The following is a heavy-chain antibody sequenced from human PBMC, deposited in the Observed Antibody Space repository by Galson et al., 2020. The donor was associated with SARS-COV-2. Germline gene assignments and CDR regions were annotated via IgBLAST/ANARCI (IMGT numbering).Heavy chain of an antibody. CDR2: ISSSGSTI. CDR1: GFTFSSYE. Sequence: GESLKLSCAASGFTFSSYEMNWVRQAPGQGLEWVSYISSSGSTIYYADSVKGRFTIPRDNAKHSLYLQMNSLRAEDTAVYYCARSSRQYYYYYMDVWGKGTTVTISS. V-gene: IGHV3-48*03. CDR3: ARSSRQYYYYYMDV. J-gene: IGHJ6*03.